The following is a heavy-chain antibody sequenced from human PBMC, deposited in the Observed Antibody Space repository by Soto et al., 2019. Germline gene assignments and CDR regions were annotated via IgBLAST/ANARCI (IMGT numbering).Heavy chain of an antibody. J-gene: IGHJ6*02. Sequence: ASVKVSCKASGGTFSSYAISWVRQAPGQGLEWMGRNIPIFGTANYAQKIQGKDTNTADETTSTTYMELSSLRSEDTAVYYCARDRSGMDVWGQGTTVTVSS. CDR3: ARDRSGMDV. CDR1: GGTFSSYA. CDR2: NIPIFGTA. V-gene: IGHV1-69*15.